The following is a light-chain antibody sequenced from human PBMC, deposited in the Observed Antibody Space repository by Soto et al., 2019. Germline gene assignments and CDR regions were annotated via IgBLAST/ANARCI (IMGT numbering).Light chain of an antibody. CDR1: QSINSW. CDR3: QHYNSYSEA. J-gene: IGKJ1*01. V-gene: IGKV1-5*01. CDR2: DAS. Sequence: DIQMAQSPSALSASVGDRVAITCRASQSINSWLAWYQQKPGKAPNLLIYDASVLQSGVPSRFSGSGSGTEITLTISSLQPDDFATYYCQHYNSYSEAFGQGTKVDIK.